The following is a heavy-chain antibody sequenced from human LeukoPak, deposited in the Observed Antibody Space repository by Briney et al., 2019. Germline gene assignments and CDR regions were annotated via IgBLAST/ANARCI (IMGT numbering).Heavy chain of an antibody. CDR3: AREGGYCTNGVCSPGGGYNWFDP. Sequence: GRSLRLSCAASGFTFSSYSMNWVRQAPGKGLDWVSSISSSSSYIYYADSVKGRFTISRDNAKNSLYLQMNSLRAEDTAVYYCAREGGYCTNGVCSPGGGYNWFDPWGQGTLVTVSS. CDR2: ISSSSSYI. D-gene: IGHD2-8*01. V-gene: IGHV3-21*01. CDR1: GFTFSSYS. J-gene: IGHJ5*02.